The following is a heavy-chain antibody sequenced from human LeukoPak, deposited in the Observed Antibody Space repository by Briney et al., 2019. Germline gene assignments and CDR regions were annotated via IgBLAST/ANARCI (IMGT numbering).Heavy chain of an antibody. CDR1: GQSLTGYF. Sequence: GASVKVSCKASGQSLTGYFIHWVRQAPGQGLEWMGWISAYNGNTNYAQKLQGRVTMTTDTSTSTAYMELRSLRSDDTAVYYCARDFWYYYDSSGYYYDYWGQGTLVTVSS. CDR3: ARDFWYYYDSSGYYYDY. D-gene: IGHD3-22*01. V-gene: IGHV1-18*04. J-gene: IGHJ4*02. CDR2: ISAYNGNT.